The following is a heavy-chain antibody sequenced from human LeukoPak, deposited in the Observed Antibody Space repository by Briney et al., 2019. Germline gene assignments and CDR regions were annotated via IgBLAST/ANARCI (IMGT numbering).Heavy chain of an antibody. CDR3: ARLGSIAAAGTPDY. V-gene: IGHV3-23*01. CDR2: ISGSGGYT. J-gene: IGHJ4*02. D-gene: IGHD6-13*01. CDR1: GFTFSSYA. Sequence: PGGSLRLSCAASGFTFSSYAMSWVRQAPGKGLEWVSAISGSGGYTYYADSVKGRFTISRDNSKNTLSLQMNSLRGEDTAVYYCARLGSIAAAGTPDYWGQGTLVTVPS.